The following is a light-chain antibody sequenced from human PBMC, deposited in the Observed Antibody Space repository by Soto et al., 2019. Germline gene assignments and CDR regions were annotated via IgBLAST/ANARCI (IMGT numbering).Light chain of an antibody. V-gene: IGKV4-1*01. CDR2: WAS. J-gene: IGKJ4*01. Sequence: DIVMTQSPDSLAVSLGERATINCKSSQSVLYSSNNKNHLAWYQQKPGQPPKLLIYWASTRDSGVPDRFNASGSGTDFTLTISSLQAEDVAVYQCQQYFSIPLTFGGGTKVEIK. CDR1: QSVLYSSNNKNH. CDR3: QQYFSIPLT.